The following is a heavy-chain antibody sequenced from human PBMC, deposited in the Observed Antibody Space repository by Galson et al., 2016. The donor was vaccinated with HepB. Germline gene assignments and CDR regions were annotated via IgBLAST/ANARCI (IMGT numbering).Heavy chain of an antibody. CDR1: GYTFRMYG. V-gene: IGHV1-18*01. Sequence: SVKVSCKASGYTFRMYGISWVRQAPGQGLEWLGWISPYSGDTDYAQKFQGRVTMTTDTSTDTAYMELRSLSSDDTAVYWCAREGGTVRTHHVFGHWGQGAQVTVSS. J-gene: IGHJ4*02. CDR2: ISPYSGDT. CDR3: AREGGTVRTHHVFGH. D-gene: IGHD4-17*01.